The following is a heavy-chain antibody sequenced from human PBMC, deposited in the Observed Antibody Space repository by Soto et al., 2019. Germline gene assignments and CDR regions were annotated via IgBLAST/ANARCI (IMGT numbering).Heavy chain of an antibody. CDR2: ISYSGST. V-gene: IGHV4-59*01. J-gene: IGHJ6*02. CDR1: GGSINSYY. Sequence: QVQLQESGPGLVKPSETLSLTCTVSGGSINSYYWTWIRQTPVEGLEWIGCISYSGSTNYNPSLNSRVTILRDTSKNQFTLKLSSVTAADTAIYYCARDVGGPNSAGGMDVWGQGTTVTVSS. D-gene: IGHD3-16*01. CDR3: ARDVGGPNSAGGMDV.